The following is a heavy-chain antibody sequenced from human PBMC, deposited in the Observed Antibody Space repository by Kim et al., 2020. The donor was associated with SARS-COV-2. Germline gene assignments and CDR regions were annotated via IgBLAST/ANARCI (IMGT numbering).Heavy chain of an antibody. V-gene: IGHV3-66*02. D-gene: IGHD1-26*01. CDR2: IYSGGST. CDR1: GFTVSSNY. Sequence: GGSLRLSCAASGFTVSSNYMSWARQAPGKGLEWVSVIYSGGSTYYADSVKGRFTISRDNSKNTLYLQMNSLRAEDTAVYYCARGMGGSYTYYYYYYGMDVWGQGTTVTVSS. CDR3: ARGMGGSYTYYYYYYGMDV. J-gene: IGHJ6*02.